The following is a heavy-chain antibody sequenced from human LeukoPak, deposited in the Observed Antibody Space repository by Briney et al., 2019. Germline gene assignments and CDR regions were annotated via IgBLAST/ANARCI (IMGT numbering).Heavy chain of an antibody. CDR2: INHSGST. CDR3: ARGSGMDV. J-gene: IGHJ6*02. Sequence: KASETLSLTCAVYGGSFGGYYWSWIRQPPGKGLEWIGEINHSGSTNYNPSLKSRVTISVDTSKNQFSLKLDSVTAADTAVYYCARGSGMDVWGQGTTVTVSS. CDR1: GGSFGGYY. V-gene: IGHV4-34*01.